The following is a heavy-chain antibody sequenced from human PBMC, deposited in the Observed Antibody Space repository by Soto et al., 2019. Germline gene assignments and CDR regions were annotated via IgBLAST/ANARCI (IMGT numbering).Heavy chain of an antibody. D-gene: IGHD6-13*01. J-gene: IGHJ4*02. V-gene: IGHV3-74*01. CDR2: IHSDGSTT. CDR3: AKDPVASAGTGWFDY. Sequence: GGSLRLSCAASGFTFNYYWMHWVRQAPGQGLVWVSHIHSDGSTTTYADSVKGRFTISRDNAKNTLYLQMNSLRAEGTAVYFCAKDPVASAGTGWFDYWGQGTLVTVSS. CDR1: GFTFNYYW.